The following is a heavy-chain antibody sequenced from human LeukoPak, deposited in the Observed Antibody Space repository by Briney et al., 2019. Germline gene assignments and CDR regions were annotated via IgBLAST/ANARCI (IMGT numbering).Heavy chain of an antibody. CDR3: ARDRGTVTALDY. D-gene: IGHD4-17*01. Sequence: RAGGSLRLSCAASGFTFSSYAMSWVRQAPGKGLEWVSAISGSSSTTFYADSVKGRFTISRDNSKNTLYLQMNSLRAEDTAVYYCARDRGTVTALDYWGQGTLVTVSS. V-gene: IGHV3-23*01. CDR2: ISGSSSTT. J-gene: IGHJ4*02. CDR1: GFTFSSYA.